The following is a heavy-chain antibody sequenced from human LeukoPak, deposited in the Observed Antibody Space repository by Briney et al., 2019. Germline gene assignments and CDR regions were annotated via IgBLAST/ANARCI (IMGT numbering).Heavy chain of an antibody. D-gene: IGHD6-13*01. CDR3: ARLGSSSWYSWFDP. CDR2: INPNSGGT. J-gene: IGHJ5*02. CDR1: GYTFTGYY. Sequence: ASVKVSCKASGYTFTGYYMHWVRQAPGQGLEWMGWINPNSGGTNYAQKFQGWVTMTRDTSISTAYMELSRLRSDDTAVYYCARLGSSSWYSWFDPWGQGTLVTVSS. V-gene: IGHV1-2*04.